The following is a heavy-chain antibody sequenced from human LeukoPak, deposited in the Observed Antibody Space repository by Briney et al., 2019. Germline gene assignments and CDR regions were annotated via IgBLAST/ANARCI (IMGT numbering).Heavy chain of an antibody. CDR2: IDYRGVG. CDR1: RGSITSSSYY. D-gene: IGHD6-6*01. J-gene: IGHJ6*03. V-gene: IGHV4-39*07. Sequence: SETLSLTCTVSRGSITSSSYYWGWIRQSPGKGLGWFGSIDYRGVGYYNPSLRSRVTISLDKFKNQFSLNLSSVTAADTAVYYCARVRKNYSSSSAWVYYYYMDVWGKGTTVTVS. CDR3: ARVRKNYSSSSAWVYYYYMDV.